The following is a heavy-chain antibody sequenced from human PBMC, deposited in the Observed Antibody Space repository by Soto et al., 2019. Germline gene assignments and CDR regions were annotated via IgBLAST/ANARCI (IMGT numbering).Heavy chain of an antibody. CDR2: MSGPGDTT. V-gene: IGHV3-23*01. D-gene: IGHD3-10*01. CDR3: AKVPVILWLGALFDY. Sequence: EVQLLESGGGLVQPGGSLRLSCAASGFTFSNYAMSWVRQAPGKGLEWVSAMSGPGDTTYYADSVKGRFTISRDNSKNTLFLQMTSLRAEHTAVYYCAKVPVILWLGALFDYWGQGTLVTVSS. CDR1: GFTFSNYA. J-gene: IGHJ4*02.